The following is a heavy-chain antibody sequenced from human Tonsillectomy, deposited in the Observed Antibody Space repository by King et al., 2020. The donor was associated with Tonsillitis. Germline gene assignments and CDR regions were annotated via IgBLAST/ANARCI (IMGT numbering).Heavy chain of an antibody. CDR3: ARGRDPPTTYYYDSSGGYFDY. J-gene: IGHJ4*02. CDR2: ISAYNGNT. V-gene: IGHV1-18*04. CDR1: GYTFPSYG. D-gene: IGHD3-22*01. Sequence: VQLVESGAEVKKPGASVKVSCKASGYTFPSYGISWVRQAPGQGLEWMGWISAYNGNTNYAQKFQGRVTMTTDTPTSTAYMELRSLRSDDTAMYYCARGRDPPTTYYYDSSGGYFDYWGQGTLVTVSS.